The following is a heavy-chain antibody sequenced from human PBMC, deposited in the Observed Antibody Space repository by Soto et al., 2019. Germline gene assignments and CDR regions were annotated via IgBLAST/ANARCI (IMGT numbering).Heavy chain of an antibody. CDR2: ISSSSSYI. CDR3: ARVSSYGDYYYYGMDV. J-gene: IGHJ6*02. V-gene: IGHV3-21*01. D-gene: IGHD4-17*01. CDR1: GFTFSSYS. Sequence: GGSLRLSCAASGFTFSSYSMNWVRQAPGKGLEWVSSISSSSSYIYYADSVKGRFTISRDNAKNSLYLQMNSLRAEDTAVYYCARVSSYGDYYYYGMDVWGQGTTVTVSS.